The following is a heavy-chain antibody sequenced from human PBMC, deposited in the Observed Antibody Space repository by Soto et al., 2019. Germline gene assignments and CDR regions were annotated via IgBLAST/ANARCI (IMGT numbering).Heavy chain of an antibody. V-gene: IGHV5-51*01. CDR1: GYSFTSYW. CDR2: IYPGDSDT. CDR3: ARQLGLDPNYYYYCMDV. Sequence: GESLKISCKGSGYSFTSYWIGWVRQMPGKGLEWMGIIYPGDSDTRYSPSFQGQVTISADKSISTAYLQWSSLKASDTAMYYCARQLGLDPNYYYYCMDVWGQGTTVTVSS. D-gene: IGHD3-3*01. J-gene: IGHJ6*02.